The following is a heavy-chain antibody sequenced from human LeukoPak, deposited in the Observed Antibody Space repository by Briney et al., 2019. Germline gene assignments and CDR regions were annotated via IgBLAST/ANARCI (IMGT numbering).Heavy chain of an antibody. J-gene: IGHJ4*02. CDR1: RFTFSGYL. CDR3: ARLRGGSYFDY. Sequence: GGSLRLSCAGSRFTFSGYLMNWVRQAPGKGLEWVANIKEDGSEKYYVDSVKGRFTISRDNAKHSLYLQMNSLRGEDTAVYYCARLRGGSYFDYWGQGTLVTVSS. D-gene: IGHD3-16*01. V-gene: IGHV3-7*04. CDR2: IKEDGSEK.